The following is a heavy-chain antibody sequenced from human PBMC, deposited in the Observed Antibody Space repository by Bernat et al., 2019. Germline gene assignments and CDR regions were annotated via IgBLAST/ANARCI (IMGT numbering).Heavy chain of an antibody. V-gene: IGHV4-39*01. CDR1: GGSISISSYY. J-gene: IGHJ3*02. CDR3: ARHADQLDLRWAFDI. CDR2: VFYRGST. D-gene: IGHD4-23*01. Sequence: QLQLQESGPGLVKPSETLSLTCTVSGGSISISSYYWGWVRQPPGKGLEWIGSVFYRGSTYYSPSVKGRATISVDTSKNQFSLRVTSVNAADTAVYYCARHADQLDLRWAFDIWGLGTRVTVSS.